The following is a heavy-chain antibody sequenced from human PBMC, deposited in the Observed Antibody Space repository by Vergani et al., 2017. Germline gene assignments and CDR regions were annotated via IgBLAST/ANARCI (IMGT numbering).Heavy chain of an antibody. D-gene: IGHD3-22*01. Sequence: EVQLVESGGGLVKPGGSLRLSCAASGFTFSNAWMSWVRQAPGKGLEWVGRIKSKTDGGTTDYAAPVKGRVTISRDDSKNTLYLQMNSLKTEDTAVYYCTLTTYYYDSSGYHRDDYWGQGTLVTVSS. CDR1: GFTFSNAW. CDR3: TLTTYYYDSSGYHRDDY. J-gene: IGHJ4*02. CDR2: IKSKTDGGTT. V-gene: IGHV3-15*01.